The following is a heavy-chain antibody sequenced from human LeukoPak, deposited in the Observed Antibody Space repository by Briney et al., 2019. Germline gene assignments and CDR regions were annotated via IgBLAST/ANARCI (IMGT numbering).Heavy chain of an antibody. V-gene: IGHV3-21*01. CDR1: GFTFSSYS. CDR2: ISSSSSYI. D-gene: IGHD3-10*01. J-gene: IGHJ4*02. CDR3: ARARVVRGVISTVDY. Sequence: PGRSLRLSCAASGFTFSSYSMNWVRQAPGKGLEWVSSISSSSSYIYYADSVKGRFTISRDNAKNSLYLQMNSLRAEDTAVYYCARARVVRGVISTVDYWGQGTLVTVSS.